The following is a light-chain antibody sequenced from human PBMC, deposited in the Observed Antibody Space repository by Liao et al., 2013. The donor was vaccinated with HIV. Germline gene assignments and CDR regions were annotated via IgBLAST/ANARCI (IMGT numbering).Light chain of an antibody. V-gene: IGLV3-1*01. CDR3: QTWDLSTTV. CDR2: HDT. J-gene: IGLJ2*01. Sequence: SYELTQPPSVSVSPGQTASISCSGDNLGNKYTSWYQQKPGQSPLLVMYHDTKRPSGIPERFSGSSSGNTATLTISETQAIDEADYYCQTWDLSTTVFGGGTKLTVL. CDR1: NLGNKY.